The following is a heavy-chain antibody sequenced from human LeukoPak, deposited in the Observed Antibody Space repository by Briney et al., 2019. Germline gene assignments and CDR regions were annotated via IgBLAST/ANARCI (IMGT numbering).Heavy chain of an antibody. CDR3: TTEGFLEWLSLVYAFDI. CDR2: IKSKTDGGTT. Sequence: PGGSLRLSCAASGFTFSNAWMSWVRQAPGKGLEWVGRIKSKTDGGTTDYAAPVKGRFTISRDDSKNTLYLQMNSLKTEDTAVYYCTTEGFLEWLSLVYAFDIWGQGTMVTVSS. CDR1: GFTFSNAW. D-gene: IGHD3-3*01. J-gene: IGHJ3*02. V-gene: IGHV3-15*01.